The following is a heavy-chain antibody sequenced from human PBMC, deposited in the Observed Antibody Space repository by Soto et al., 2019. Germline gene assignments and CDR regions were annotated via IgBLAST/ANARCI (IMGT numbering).Heavy chain of an antibody. V-gene: IGHV3-13*01. CDR1: GFTFSSYD. CDR3: ARRGAGSTNYYYGMXV. D-gene: IGHD2-15*01. CDR2: IGTAGDT. Sequence: PGGSLRLSCAASGFTFSSYDMHWVRQATGKGLEWVSAIGTAGDTYYPGSVKGRFTISRENAKNSLYLQMNSLRAEDTAVYYCARRGAGSTNYYYGMXVWGQGTTVTVSS. J-gene: IGHJ6*02.